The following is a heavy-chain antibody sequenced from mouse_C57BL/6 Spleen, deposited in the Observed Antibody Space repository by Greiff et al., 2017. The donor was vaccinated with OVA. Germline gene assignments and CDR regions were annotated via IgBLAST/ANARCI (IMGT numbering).Heavy chain of an antibody. CDR3: ARMDITTVEEDYFDY. J-gene: IGHJ2*01. CDR1: GYTFTSYW. Sequence: QVQLQQPGAELVKPGASVKMSCKASGYTFTSYWITWVKQRPGQGLEWIGDIYPGSGSTNYNEKFKSKATLTVDTSSSTAYMQLSSLTSEDSAVYYCARMDITTVEEDYFDYWGQGTTRTVSS. D-gene: IGHD1-1*01. CDR2: IYPGSGST. V-gene: IGHV1-55*01.